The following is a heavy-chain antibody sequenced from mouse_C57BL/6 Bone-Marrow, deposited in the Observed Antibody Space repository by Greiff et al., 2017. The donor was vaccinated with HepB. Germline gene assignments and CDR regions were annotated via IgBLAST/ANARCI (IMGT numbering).Heavy chain of an antibody. J-gene: IGHJ1*03. CDR2: IRSKSNNYAT. V-gene: IGHV10-1*01. CDR3: VRQGDIPRWYFDV. Sequence: EVMLVESGGGLVQPKGSLKLSCAASGFSFNTYAMNWVRQAPGKGLEWVARIRSKSNNYATYYADSVKDRFTISRDDSESMLYLQMNNLKTEDTAMYYCVRQGDIPRWYFDVWGTGTTVTVSS. D-gene: IGHD5-1-1*01. CDR1: GFSFNTYA.